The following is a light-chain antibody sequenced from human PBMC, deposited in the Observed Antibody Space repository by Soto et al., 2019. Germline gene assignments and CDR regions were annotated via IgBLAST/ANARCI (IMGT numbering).Light chain of an antibody. CDR1: QSISSW. CDR3: QQYESYSPWT. V-gene: IGKV1-5*01. J-gene: IGKJ1*01. Sequence: DIQMTQSPSPLSASVGDRVTITFPASQSISSWLAWYQQKPGKAPKLLIYDASTLQSGVPSRFSGSGSGTEFTLTISNLQPDDFATYYCQQYESYSPWTFGQGTKVDIK. CDR2: DAS.